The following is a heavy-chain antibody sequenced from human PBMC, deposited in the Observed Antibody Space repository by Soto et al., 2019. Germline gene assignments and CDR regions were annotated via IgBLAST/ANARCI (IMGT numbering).Heavy chain of an antibody. J-gene: IGHJ5*02. V-gene: IGHV3-23*01. CDR3: AKDLYSSSWERKYYFDH. CDR2: ISGSGGST. CDR1: GFTFSSYA. Sequence: PGGSLILSCAASGFTFSSYAMSWVRQAPGKGLEWVSAISGSGGSTYYADSVKGRFTISRDNSKNTLYLQMNSLRAEDTAVYFCAKDLYSSSWERKYYFDHWGQGTRVTVSS. D-gene: IGHD6-13*01.